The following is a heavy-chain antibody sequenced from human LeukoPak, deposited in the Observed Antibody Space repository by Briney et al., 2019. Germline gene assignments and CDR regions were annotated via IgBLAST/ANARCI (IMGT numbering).Heavy chain of an antibody. D-gene: IGHD6-13*01. Sequence: GGSLRLSCAASGXTFSTYAMSWVRQAPGKGPEYVSVINTSGDKTYYADSVKGRFTISGDNSKNTVSLQMSSLRAEDTAMYYCVKDLYKGDTSTWYYFDYWGQGTMVTVSS. J-gene: IGHJ4*02. CDR2: INTSGDKT. V-gene: IGHV3-64D*06. CDR1: GXTFSTYA. CDR3: VKDLYKGDTSTWYYFDY.